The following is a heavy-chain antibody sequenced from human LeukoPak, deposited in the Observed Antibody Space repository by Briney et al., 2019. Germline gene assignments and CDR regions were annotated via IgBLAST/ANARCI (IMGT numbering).Heavy chain of an antibody. CDR1: GGSFSGYY. J-gene: IGHJ4*02. D-gene: IGHD5-24*01. CDR2: INHSGST. Sequence: SETLSLTCAVYGGSFSGYYWSWIRQPPGKGLEWIGEINHSGSTNYNPSLKSRVTISVDTSKNQFSLKLSSVTAADTAVYYCARAEMATITPFDYWGQGTLVTVSS. CDR3: ARAEMATITPFDY. V-gene: IGHV4-34*01.